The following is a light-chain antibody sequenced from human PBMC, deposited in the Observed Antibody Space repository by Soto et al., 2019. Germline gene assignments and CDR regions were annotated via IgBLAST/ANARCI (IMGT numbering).Light chain of an antibody. V-gene: IGKV3-20*01. CDR2: GAS. J-gene: IGKJ2*02. Sequence: EIVLTQSPGTLSLSPGERATLSCRASQSVSSSYLAWYRQKPGEAPRLLIYGASTRATGIPDRFSGSGSGTDFTLTSSGPESEDSAVYHCQQYGSSPPGSTFCQGTKLQVK. CDR1: QSVSSSY. CDR3: QQYGSSPPGST.